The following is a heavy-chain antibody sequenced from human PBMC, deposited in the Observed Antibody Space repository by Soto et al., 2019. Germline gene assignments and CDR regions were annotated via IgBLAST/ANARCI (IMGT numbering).Heavy chain of an antibody. Sequence: QVQLVQSGAEVKKPGASVTVSCEASGYIFTDYYLHWVRQAPGQGLEYMGWINPNTGGTKYAQKFQGRVTMNRGTLVLNWLTSDDTAVYYCARSLSTIGARLDYWGQGTLVTVSS. CDR1: GYIFTDYY. CDR2: INPNTGGT. CDR3: ARSLSTIGARLDY. V-gene: IGHV1-2*02. J-gene: IGHJ4*02. D-gene: IGHD6-6*01.